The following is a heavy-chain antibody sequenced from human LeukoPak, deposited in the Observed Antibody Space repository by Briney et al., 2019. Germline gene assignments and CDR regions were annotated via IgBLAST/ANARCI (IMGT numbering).Heavy chain of an antibody. D-gene: IGHD6-13*01. V-gene: IGHV7-4-1*02. CDR3: ARNHPPAMHIIPAGGAQYIQH. J-gene: IGHJ1*01. CDR2: INTNTGNP. CDR1: GYTFTNYA. Sequence: GASVKVSCKASGYTFTNYAMNWVRQAPGQGLEWMGWINTNTGNPTYAQDFTGRFVFSLDTSVSTAYLQINSLRAEDTAVYYCARNHPPAMHIIPAGGAQYIQHWGQGTLVTVSS.